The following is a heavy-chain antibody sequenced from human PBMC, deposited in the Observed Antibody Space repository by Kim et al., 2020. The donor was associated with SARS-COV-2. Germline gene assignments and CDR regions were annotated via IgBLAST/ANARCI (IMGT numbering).Heavy chain of an antibody. CDR1: GFTFSRYG. CDR3: ARDSVQVATTVPLDL. V-gene: IGHV3-33*01. J-gene: IGHJ3*01. D-gene: IGHD1-26*01. CDR2: ISYEGRTK. Sequence: GGSLRLSCAASGFTFSRYGMHWVRQAPGKGLEWVAVISYEGRTKYYVDSVKGRFTISRDNSKNTLYLEMNSLRVEDSGVYYCARDSVQVATTVPLDLWGQGTMVTVSS.